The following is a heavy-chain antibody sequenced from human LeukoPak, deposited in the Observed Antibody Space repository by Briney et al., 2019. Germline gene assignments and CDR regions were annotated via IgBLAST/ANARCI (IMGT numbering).Heavy chain of an antibody. V-gene: IGHV4-34*01. CDR1: GGSFSGYY. CDR3: ARDDDYGH. CDR2: INHSGST. Sequence: SETLSLTCAVYGGSFSGYYWSWIRQPPGKGLEWIGEINHSGSTNYNPSLKSRVTISVDTSKNQFSLKLSSVTAADTAVYYCARDDDYGHWGQGTLVTVSS. J-gene: IGHJ4*02. D-gene: IGHD4-17*01.